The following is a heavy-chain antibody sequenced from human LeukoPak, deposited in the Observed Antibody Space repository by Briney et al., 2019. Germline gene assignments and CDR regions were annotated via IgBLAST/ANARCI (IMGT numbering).Heavy chain of an antibody. D-gene: IGHD3-22*01. CDR1: GFTFSSYW. V-gene: IGHV3-74*01. J-gene: IGHJ5*02. Sequence: GGSLRLSCAASGFTFSSYWMHWVRQAPGKGLVWVSRINSDGSSTSYADSVKGRFTISRDNAKNTLYLQMNSLRAEDTAVYYCASTHTTYYYEGGNCFDPWGRGTLVTVSS. CDR3: ASTHTTYYYEGGNCFDP. CDR2: INSDGSST.